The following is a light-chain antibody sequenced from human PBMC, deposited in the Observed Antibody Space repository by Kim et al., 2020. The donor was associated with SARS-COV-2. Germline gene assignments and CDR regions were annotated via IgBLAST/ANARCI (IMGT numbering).Light chain of an antibody. V-gene: IGLV3-21*01. Sequence: APGKTARITCGGNNIGGTSVHWYQQKPGQAPVLVIYYDSDRPSGIPERFSGSKAATTATLTISRVEAGDEADYYCQVWDTDTDDYVFGTGTKVTVL. CDR2: YDS. CDR3: QVWDTDTDDYV. CDR1: NIGGTS. J-gene: IGLJ1*01.